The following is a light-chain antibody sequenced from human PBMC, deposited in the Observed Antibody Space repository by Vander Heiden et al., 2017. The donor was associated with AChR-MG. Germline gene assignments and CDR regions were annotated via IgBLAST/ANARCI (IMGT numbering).Light chain of an antibody. V-gene: IGLV1-44*01. J-gene: IGLJ3*02. CDR2: SSD. CDR1: SSNIGTNS. CDR3: AAWDVSRNGWV. Sequence: QSVLTQPPSVSGAPGQRVTISCSGSSSNIGTNSVNWYQQFPGKAPKVLISSSDKRPSGGRDRFSGSTSGTSAYLAISGLQSEDEADYYCAAWDVSRNGWVFGGGTKLTVL.